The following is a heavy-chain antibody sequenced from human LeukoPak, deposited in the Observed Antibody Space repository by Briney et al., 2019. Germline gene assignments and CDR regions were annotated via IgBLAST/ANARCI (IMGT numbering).Heavy chain of an antibody. D-gene: IGHD5-12*01. Sequence: ASVNVSCKASGYTFTNYYIHWLRQAPGQGPEWMGMINLIAGLTHYAPKFQGRVTMTRDTSTSTVYMELSSLGSEDTAVYYCVRHPIGCDFGYYYYMDVWGKGTTVTVSS. CDR2: INLIAGLT. V-gene: IGHV1-46*01. CDR3: VRHPIGCDFGYYYYMDV. CDR1: GYTFTNYY. J-gene: IGHJ6*03.